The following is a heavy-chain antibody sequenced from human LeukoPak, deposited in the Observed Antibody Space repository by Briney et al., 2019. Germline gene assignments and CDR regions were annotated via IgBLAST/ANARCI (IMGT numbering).Heavy chain of an antibody. CDR2: IIPILGIA. CDR3: ARSSDDFWSGYYYYYYYGMDV. V-gene: IGHV1-69*04. CDR1: GGTLSSYA. D-gene: IGHD3-3*01. Sequence: GASVKVSCKASGGTLSSYAISWVRQAPGQGLEWMGRIIPILGIANYAQKFQGRVTMTRDTSTSTVYMELSSLRSEDTAVYYCARSSDDFWSGYYYYYYYGMDVWGQGTTVTVSS. J-gene: IGHJ6*02.